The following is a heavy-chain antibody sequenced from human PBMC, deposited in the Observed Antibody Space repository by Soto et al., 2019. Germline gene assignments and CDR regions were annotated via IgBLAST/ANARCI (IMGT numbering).Heavy chain of an antibody. Sequence: PVGSLRLSCEASGSTFSAYWMTWVRQAPGKGLEWVGNIKFDGSEKSYVDSVKGRFTISRDNARSSLYLQMNSLRAEDTAVYYCAGDLDYSDSSGYWYDQWHPWGQGTLVTVSS. CDR2: IKFDGSEK. J-gene: IGHJ5*02. D-gene: IGHD3-22*01. CDR1: GSTFSAYW. V-gene: IGHV3-7*03. CDR3: AGDLDYSDSSGYWYDQWHP.